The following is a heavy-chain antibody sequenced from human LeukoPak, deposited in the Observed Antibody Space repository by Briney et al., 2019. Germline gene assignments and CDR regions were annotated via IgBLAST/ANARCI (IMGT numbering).Heavy chain of an antibody. V-gene: IGHV4-59*01. Sequence: SETLSLICTVSGGSISTYYLNWIRKSPGKGLEWIGFMQYTGNSNYNPSLRSRVTMSVDTSKNQVSLDMSSVADATTAVYYGARDSQHSYDRYFAYWGQGILVTVSS. J-gene: IGHJ4*02. D-gene: IGHD3-16*02. CDR1: GGSISTYY. CDR2: MQYTGNS. CDR3: ARDSQHSYDRYFAY.